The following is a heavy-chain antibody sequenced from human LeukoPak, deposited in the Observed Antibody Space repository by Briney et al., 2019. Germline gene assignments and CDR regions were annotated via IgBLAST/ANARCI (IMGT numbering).Heavy chain of an antibody. J-gene: IGHJ4*02. Sequence: PGGSLRLSCAASGFTFSSYAMRWVRQAPGEGLEWVLAISGSGGSTYYADSVKGRFTISRDNSKNTLYLQMNSLRAEHTAVYHCATHRVLLWFGEFDYWGQGTLVTVSS. CDR1: GFTFSSYA. V-gene: IGHV3-23*01. CDR2: ISGSGGST. D-gene: IGHD3-10*01. CDR3: ATHRVLLWFGEFDY.